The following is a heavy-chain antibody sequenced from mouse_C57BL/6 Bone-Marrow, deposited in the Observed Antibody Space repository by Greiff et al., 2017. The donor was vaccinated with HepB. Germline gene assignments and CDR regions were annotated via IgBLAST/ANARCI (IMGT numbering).Heavy chain of an antibody. D-gene: IGHD2-9*01. Sequence: EVQLVESGGDLVKPGGSLKLSCAASGFTFSSYGMSWVRQTPEKRLEWVATISDGGSYTYYPDNVKGRFTISRDNAKNNLYLQMSHLKSEDTAMYYCARVPSYYGYLFAYWGQGTLVTVSA. CDR2: ISDGGSYT. J-gene: IGHJ3*01. CDR3: ARVPSYYGYLFAY. CDR1: GFTFSSYG. V-gene: IGHV5-4*01.